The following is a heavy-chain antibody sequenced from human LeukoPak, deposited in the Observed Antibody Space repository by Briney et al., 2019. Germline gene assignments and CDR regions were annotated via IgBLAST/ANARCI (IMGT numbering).Heavy chain of an antibody. V-gene: IGHV1-69*01. Sequence: ASVKVSCKASGGTFSSYAISWVRQAPGQGLEWMGGIIPIFGTANYAQKFQGRVTITADESTSTAYMELSSLRAEDTAVYYCMREARSRSGMDVWGQGTTVTVSS. CDR1: GGTFSSYA. J-gene: IGHJ6*02. CDR2: IIPIFGTA. CDR3: MREARSRSGMDV.